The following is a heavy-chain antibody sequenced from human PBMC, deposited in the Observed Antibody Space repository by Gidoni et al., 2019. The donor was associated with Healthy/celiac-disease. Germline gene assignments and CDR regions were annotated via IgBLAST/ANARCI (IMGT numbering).Heavy chain of an antibody. V-gene: IGHV3-48*02. D-gene: IGHD6-19*01. CDR3: ARSRQWLPQVNY. J-gene: IGHJ4*02. CDR1: GFTFSSSS. Sequence: EVQLVGSGGGLVEPGGSLRLSCAASGFTFSSSSMNWVRQAPGKGLEWVSYISSSSSTIYYAYSVKGRFPISRDNAKNSLYLQMNSLRDEDTAVYYCARSRQWLPQVNYWGQGTLVTVSS. CDR2: ISSSSSTI.